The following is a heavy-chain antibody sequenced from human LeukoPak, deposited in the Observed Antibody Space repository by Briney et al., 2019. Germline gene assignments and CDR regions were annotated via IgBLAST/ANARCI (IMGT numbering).Heavy chain of an antibody. D-gene: IGHD2-15*01. V-gene: IGHV3-64*01. J-gene: IGHJ3*02. CDR3: ARDQEGYCSGGSCYSPAFDI. CDR1: GFTFSSYA. Sequence: GGSLRLSCAASGFTFSSYAMHWVRQAPGKGLEYVSAISSNGGSTYYANSVKGRFTISRDNSKNTLYLQMGSLRAEDMAVYYCARDQEGYCSGGSCYSPAFDIWGQGTMVTVSS. CDR2: ISSNGGST.